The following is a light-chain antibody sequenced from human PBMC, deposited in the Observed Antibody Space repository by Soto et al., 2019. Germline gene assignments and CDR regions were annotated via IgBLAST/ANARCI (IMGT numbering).Light chain of an antibody. CDR3: HQYDNWPPWT. Sequence: EVLMTQSPATLSVSPGERVTLSCRASRSVGSNVAWYQQKPGQAPRLLIYGAFTRANGIPARFSGSGSGTEFTLTISSLQSEDFAVYYCHQYDNWPPWTFGQGTKVEIK. CDR2: GAF. CDR1: RSVGSN. V-gene: IGKV3-15*01. J-gene: IGKJ1*01.